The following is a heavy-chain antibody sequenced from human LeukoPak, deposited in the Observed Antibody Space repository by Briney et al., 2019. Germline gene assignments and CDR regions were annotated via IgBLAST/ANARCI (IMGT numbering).Heavy chain of an antibody. CDR1: GGTFSSYA. D-gene: IGHD3-22*01. V-gene: IGHV1-69*01. Sequence: ASVKVSCKASGGTFSSYAISWVRQAPGQGLEWMGGIIPIFGTANYAQKFQGRVTIAADESTSTAYMELSSLRSEDTAVYYCARSYDSSGYLDYWGQGTLVTVSS. J-gene: IGHJ4*02. CDR3: ARSYDSSGYLDY. CDR2: IIPIFGTA.